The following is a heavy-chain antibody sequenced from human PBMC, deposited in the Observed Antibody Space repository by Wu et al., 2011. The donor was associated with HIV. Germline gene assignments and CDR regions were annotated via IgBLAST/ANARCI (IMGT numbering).Heavy chain of an antibody. CDR3: ARVEARDFWSGYYDY. Sequence: QVQLVQSGAEVKKPGASVKVSCKASGYTFTGYYIHWVRQAPGQGLEWMGWINPNTGGIKYAQKFQGRVTMTRDTSISTAYMELSRLKSDDTAVYYCARVEARDFWSGYYDYWGQGTLVTVSS. J-gene: IGHJ4*02. CDR2: INPNTGGI. V-gene: IGHV1-2*02. D-gene: IGHD3-3*01. CDR1: GYTFTGYY.